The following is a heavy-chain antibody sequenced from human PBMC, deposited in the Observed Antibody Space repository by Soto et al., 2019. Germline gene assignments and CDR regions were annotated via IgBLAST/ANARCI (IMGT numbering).Heavy chain of an antibody. CDR3: ARRECSGGTCSFDP. CDR1: GDSISSSNYY. CDR2: IHYTGST. D-gene: IGHD2-15*01. V-gene: IGHV4-39*01. Sequence: QLQLQESGPGLVKPSETLSLTCSVSGDSISSSNYYRTWIRQPPGKGLEWIGSIHYTGSTYYNPSLKSRVTISVDTSKNQFSLKLTSVSAADTAVYYCARRECSGGTCSFDPWGQGTLVTVSS. J-gene: IGHJ5*02.